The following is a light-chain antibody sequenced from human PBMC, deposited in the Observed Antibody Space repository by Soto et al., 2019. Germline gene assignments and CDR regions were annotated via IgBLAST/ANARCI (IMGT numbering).Light chain of an antibody. CDR3: QHYSTYPVG. J-gene: IGKJ1*01. CDR2: KAS. V-gene: IGKV1-5*03. Sequence: DIPMTQSPSTLSASVGDRVTITCRASQSISASLAWYQQKPGKAPKLLIYKASTLESGVPSRFSGSGSGTEFTLSIGSLQPDDFATYYCQHYSTYPVGFGQGTKVEIK. CDR1: QSISAS.